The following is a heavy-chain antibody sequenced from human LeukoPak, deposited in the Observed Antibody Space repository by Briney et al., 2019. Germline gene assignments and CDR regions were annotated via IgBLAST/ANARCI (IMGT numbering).Heavy chain of an antibody. J-gene: IGHJ5*02. Sequence: SVKVSCKASGGTFSSYAISWVRQAPGQGLEWMGGIIPIFGTANYAQKFQGRVTITTDESTSTAYMELSSLRSEDTAVYYCARYYYDSGSFLENGWFDPWGQGTLVTVSS. CDR3: ARYYYDSGSFLENGWFDP. V-gene: IGHV1-69*05. CDR1: GGTFSSYA. D-gene: IGHD3-10*01. CDR2: IIPIFGTA.